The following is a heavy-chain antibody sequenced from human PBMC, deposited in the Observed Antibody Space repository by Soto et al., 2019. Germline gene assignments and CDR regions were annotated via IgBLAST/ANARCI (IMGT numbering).Heavy chain of an antibody. V-gene: IGHV4-34*01. CDR1: GGSFRGYY. CDR2: INHSGST. CDR3: ARGHYSSGQTY. D-gene: IGHD6-19*01. J-gene: IGHJ4*02. Sequence: SETLSLTCAVYGGSFRGYYWSWIRQPPGKGLEWIGEINHSGSTNYNPSLKSRVTISVDTSKNQFSLKLSSVTAADTAVYYCARGHYSSGQTYWGQGTLVTVSS.